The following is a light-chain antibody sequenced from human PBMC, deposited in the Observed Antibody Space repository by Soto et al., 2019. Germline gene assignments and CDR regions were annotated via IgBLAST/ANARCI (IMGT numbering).Light chain of an antibody. V-gene: IGKV1-39*01. CDR2: AAS. Sequence: DIQMTQSPSSLSSSLGYRVAISFRASQSISSYLNWYQQKPGKAPKLLIYAASNLQSGVPSRFSGSGSGTDFTLTISSLQPEDFTTYYCQQTYSTPLTFGGGTKVDIK. CDR1: QSISSY. CDR3: QQTYSTPLT. J-gene: IGKJ4*01.